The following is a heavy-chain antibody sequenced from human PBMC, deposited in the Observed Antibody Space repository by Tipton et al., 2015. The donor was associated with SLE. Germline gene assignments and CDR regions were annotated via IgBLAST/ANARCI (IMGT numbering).Heavy chain of an antibody. CDR1: GFTFSTYA. V-gene: IGHV3-30*04. J-gene: IGHJ4*02. CDR2: ISYDGNNK. CDR3: ATELLDVFDY. D-gene: IGHD2-15*01. Sequence: SLRLSCAASGFTFSTYAMNWVRQAPGKGPEWVAVISYDGNNKYADSVKGRFTISRDNSRNTLYLQMNSLRADDTAVYYCATELLDVFDYWGQGTLVTVSS.